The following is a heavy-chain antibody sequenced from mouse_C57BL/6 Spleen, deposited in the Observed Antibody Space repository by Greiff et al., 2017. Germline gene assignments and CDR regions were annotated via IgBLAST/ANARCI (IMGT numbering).Heavy chain of an antibody. Sequence: EVHLVESGGGLVKPGGSLKLSCAASGFTFSSYTTSWVRQTPEKRLEWVATISGGGGNTYYPDSVKGRFTISRDNAKNTLYLQMSSLRSEDTALYYCARNSGITRYFDVWGTGTTVTVSS. CDR3: ARNSGITRYFDV. CDR1: GFTFSSYT. CDR2: ISGGGGNT. J-gene: IGHJ1*03. D-gene: IGHD1-1*01. V-gene: IGHV5-9*01.